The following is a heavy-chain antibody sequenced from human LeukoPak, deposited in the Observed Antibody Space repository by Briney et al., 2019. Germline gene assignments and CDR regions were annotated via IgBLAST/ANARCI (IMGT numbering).Heavy chain of an antibody. CDR3: AKDWGGVTTPYYYYGMDV. V-gene: IGHV3-23*01. Sequence: GGSLRLSCAASGFTFSSYAMSWVRQAPGKGLEWVSAISGSGGCTYYADSVKGRFTISRDNSKNTLYLQMNSLRAEDTAVYYCAKDWGGVTTPYYYYGMDVWGQGTTVTVSS. CDR1: GFTFSSYA. D-gene: IGHD4-11*01. CDR2: ISGSGGCT. J-gene: IGHJ6*02.